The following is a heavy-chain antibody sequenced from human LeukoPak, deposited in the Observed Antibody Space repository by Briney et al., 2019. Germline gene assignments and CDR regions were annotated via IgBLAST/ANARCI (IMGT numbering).Heavy chain of an antibody. V-gene: IGHV3-53*01. CDR1: GFTVSSNY. CDR2: IYSGGAT. CDR3: ARSRGGATGLFAFDI. J-gene: IGHJ3*02. D-gene: IGHD1-26*01. Sequence: LGGSLRLSCAASGFTVSSNYMSWVRQAPGKGLEWVSVIYSGGATYYADSVKCRFIISRDNSKNTLYFQMNSLRAEDTAVYYCARSRGGATGLFAFDIWGQGTMVTVSS.